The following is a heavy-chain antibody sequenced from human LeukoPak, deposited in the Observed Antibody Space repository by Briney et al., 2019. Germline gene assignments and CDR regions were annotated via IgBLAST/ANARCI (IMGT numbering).Heavy chain of an antibody. D-gene: IGHD2-2*01. J-gene: IGHJ6*02. CDR1: GFTFSSYA. Sequence: GRSLRLSCAASGFTFSSYAMSWVRQAPGKGLEWVSAISGSGGSTYYADSVKGRFTISRDNSKNTLYLQMNSLRAEDTAVYYCATHNPYCSSTSCYSYYYYGMDVWGQGTTVTVSS. CDR2: ISGSGGST. CDR3: ATHNPYCSSTSCYSYYYYGMDV. V-gene: IGHV3-23*01.